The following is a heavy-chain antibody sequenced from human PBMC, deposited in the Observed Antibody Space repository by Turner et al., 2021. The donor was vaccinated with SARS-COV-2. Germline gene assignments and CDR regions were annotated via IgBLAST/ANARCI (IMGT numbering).Heavy chain of an antibody. D-gene: IGHD2-21*02. CDR1: GGYIGSFY. CDR2: IFHGGSA. V-gene: IGHV4-4*07. Sequence: QVQLQESGPGLVKPSATLSLTCTVSGGYIGSFYWSWIRQPAGQGLEWIGRIFHGGSANYKSSLTSRVTMSTDMSKNQISLKLSSVTAADTAVYYCTRGNVVTGIDYWGQGLLVTVSS. CDR3: TRGNVVTGIDY. J-gene: IGHJ4*02.